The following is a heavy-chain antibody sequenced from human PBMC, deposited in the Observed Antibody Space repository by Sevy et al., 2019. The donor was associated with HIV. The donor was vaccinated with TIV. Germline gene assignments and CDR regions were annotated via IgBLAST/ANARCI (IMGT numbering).Heavy chain of an antibody. CDR3: ARGYSYGYGMDV. D-gene: IGHD5-18*01. Sequence: GGSLRLSCEASGFTFSSYWMHWVRQSPGKGLVWVSRISSDGSPTNYADSVKGRFTISRDNAKNTLYLQMNSLRAEDTALYYCARGYSYGYGMDVWDQGTTVTVSS. CDR1: GFTFSSYW. V-gene: IGHV3-74*01. CDR2: ISSDGSPT. J-gene: IGHJ6*02.